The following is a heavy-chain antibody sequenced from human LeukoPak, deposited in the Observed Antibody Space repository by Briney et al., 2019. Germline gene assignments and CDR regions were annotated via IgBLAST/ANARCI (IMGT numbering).Heavy chain of an antibody. Sequence: SETLSLTCAVYGGSLSGYYWSWIRQPPGKGLEWIGEINHSGSTNYNPSLKSRVTISVDTSKNQFSLKLSSVTAADTAVYYCARHIYDYVWGTPYYYYMDVWGKGTTVTISS. V-gene: IGHV4-34*01. CDR3: ARHIYDYVWGTPYYYYMDV. CDR2: INHSGST. J-gene: IGHJ6*03. D-gene: IGHD3-16*01. CDR1: GGSLSGYY.